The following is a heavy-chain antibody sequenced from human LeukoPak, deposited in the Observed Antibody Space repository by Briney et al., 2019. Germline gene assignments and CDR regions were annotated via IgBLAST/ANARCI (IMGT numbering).Heavy chain of an antibody. CDR3: ATHYYDSSGYYYDHAFDI. CDR1: GVTVSNNY. J-gene: IGHJ3*02. V-gene: IGHV3-53*01. D-gene: IGHD3-22*01. Sequence: GGPLRLSCAASGVTVSNNYMNWVRQAPGKGLEWVSVIYSGGITYHAHSLTGRFTISRDNSKNTLYLQMNILSAEDTAVYYCATHYYDSSGYYYDHAFDIWGQGIMVTVSS. CDR2: IYSGGIT.